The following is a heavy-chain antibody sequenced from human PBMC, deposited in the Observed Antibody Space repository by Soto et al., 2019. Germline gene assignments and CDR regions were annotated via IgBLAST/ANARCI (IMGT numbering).Heavy chain of an antibody. Sequence: PSETLSLTCTVSGGSISSFYWSWIRQPPGKGLEWIGYIYYSGSTNYNPSLKSRVTISVDTSKNQFSLKLSSVTAADTAVYYCARGRQLWEGLGYWGQGTLVTVSS. J-gene: IGHJ4*02. CDR3: ARGRQLWEGLGY. CDR2: IYYSGST. D-gene: IGHD5-18*01. V-gene: IGHV4-59*01. CDR1: GGSISSFY.